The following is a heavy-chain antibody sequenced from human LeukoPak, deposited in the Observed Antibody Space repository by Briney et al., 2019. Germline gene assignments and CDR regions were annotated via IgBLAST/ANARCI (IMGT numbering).Heavy chain of an antibody. J-gene: IGHJ6*02. V-gene: IGHV3-30*03. Sequence: LSLTCAVSGGSMSSSNWWSWVRQAPGKGLEWVAVISYDGSNKYYADSVKGRFTISRDNSKNTLYLQMNTLRAEDTAVYYCARDNMAAAGNSYYYGMDVWGQGTTVTVSS. CDR1: GGSMSSSNW. CDR3: ARDNMAAAGNSYYYGMDV. D-gene: IGHD6-13*01. CDR2: ISYDGSNK.